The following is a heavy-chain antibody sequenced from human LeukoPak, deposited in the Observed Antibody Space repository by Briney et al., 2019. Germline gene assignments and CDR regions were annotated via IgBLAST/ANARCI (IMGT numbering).Heavy chain of an antibody. Sequence: SVKVSCKASGGTFSSYAISWVRQAPGQGLEWMGGIIPIFGTANYAQKFQGRVTTTADESTSTAYMELSSLRSEDTAVYYCARDRWAAAGTGWFDPWGQGTLVTVSS. J-gene: IGHJ5*02. CDR1: GGTFSSYA. CDR2: IIPIFGTA. V-gene: IGHV1-69*13. CDR3: ARDRWAAAGTGWFDP. D-gene: IGHD6-13*01.